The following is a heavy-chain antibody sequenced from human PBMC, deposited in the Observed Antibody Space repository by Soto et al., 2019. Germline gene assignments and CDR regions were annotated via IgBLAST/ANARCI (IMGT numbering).Heavy chain of an antibody. V-gene: IGHV1-18*01. CDR3: AKNGQPPYYYYGLDV. CDR1: GYTFTRYG. J-gene: IGHJ6*02. CDR2: ISGYNGDT. Sequence: QGHLVQSEAEVKKPGASVKVSCKASGYTFTRYGISWVRQAPGQGLEWMGWISGYNGDTNYAQKFQERVSMTLDTSTGTAYMELRSLTSDDTAIYYCAKNGQPPYYYYGLDVWGQGTKVTVSS. D-gene: IGHD2-8*01.